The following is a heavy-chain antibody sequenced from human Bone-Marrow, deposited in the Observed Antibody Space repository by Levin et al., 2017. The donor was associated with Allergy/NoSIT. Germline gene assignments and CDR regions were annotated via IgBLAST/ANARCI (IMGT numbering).Heavy chain of an antibody. CDR2: IYSGGST. D-gene: IGHD3-10*01. CDR1: GFTVSSNY. CDR3: ARYGRFGEPYFDY. J-gene: IGHJ4*02. Sequence: LSLTCAASGFTVSSNYMSWVRQAPGKGLEWVSVIYSGGSTYYADSVKGRFTISRDNSKNTLYLQMNSLRAEDTAVYYCARYGRFGEPYFDYWGQGTLVTVSS. V-gene: IGHV3-66*02.